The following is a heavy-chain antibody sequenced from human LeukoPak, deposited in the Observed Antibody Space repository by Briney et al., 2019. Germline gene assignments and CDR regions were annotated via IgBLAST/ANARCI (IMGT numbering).Heavy chain of an antibody. J-gene: IGHJ4*02. D-gene: IGHD3-10*01. Sequence: TGGSLRLSCAASGFTFSSYSMNWVRQAPGKGLEWVSYISSSSSTIYYADSVKGRFTISRDNAKNSLYLQVNSLRAEDTAVYYCAGGIKGSPIGYWGQGTLVTVSS. CDR3: AGGIKGSPIGY. V-gene: IGHV3-48*04. CDR1: GFTFSSYS. CDR2: ISSSSSTI.